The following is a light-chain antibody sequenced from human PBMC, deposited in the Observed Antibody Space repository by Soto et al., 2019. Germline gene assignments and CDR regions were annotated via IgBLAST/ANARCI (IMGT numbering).Light chain of an antibody. CDR3: QQYHTSPWT. J-gene: IGKJ1*01. Sequence: DIQMTQSPSTLSASVGDSVTITCRASQRTSYWLAWFQQKPGKAPKLLITEASNLEAGVPSTFSGSGYGTEFTLTISSLHPDDFASYTCQQYHTSPWTFGQGTKVEIK. V-gene: IGKV1-5*03. CDR2: EAS. CDR1: QRTSYW.